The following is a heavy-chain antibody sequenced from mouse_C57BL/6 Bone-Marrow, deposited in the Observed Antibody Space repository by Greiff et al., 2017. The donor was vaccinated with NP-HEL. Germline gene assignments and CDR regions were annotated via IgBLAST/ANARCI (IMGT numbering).Heavy chain of an antibody. CDR1: GFTFSDYG. J-gene: IGHJ3*01. V-gene: IGHV5-17*01. CDR3: ARPGATRRGFAY. D-gene: IGHD1-1*01. CDR2: ISSGSSTI. Sequence: EVKLVESGGGLVKPGGSLKLSCAASGFTFSDYGMHWVRQAPEKGLEWVAYISSGSSTIYYADTVKGRFTISRDNAKNTLVLQMTSLRSEDTAMYYCARPGATRRGFAYWGQGTLVTVSA.